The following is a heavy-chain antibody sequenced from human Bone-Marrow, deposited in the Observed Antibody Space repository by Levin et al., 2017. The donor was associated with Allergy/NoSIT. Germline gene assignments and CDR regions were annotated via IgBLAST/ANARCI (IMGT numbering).Heavy chain of an antibody. CDR1: GFTFRTHD. Sequence: GGSLRLSCAASGFTFRTHDMHWVRQGTGKGLEWVSTIGTAGDTYYPDSVRGRFTISRENAKNSLYLQMNGLSAGDTAVYYCARYNYEYNALDSWGQGTMVTVSS. J-gene: IGHJ3*02. V-gene: IGHV3-13*01. CDR2: IGTAGDT. CDR3: ARYNYEYNALDS. D-gene: IGHD5-18*01.